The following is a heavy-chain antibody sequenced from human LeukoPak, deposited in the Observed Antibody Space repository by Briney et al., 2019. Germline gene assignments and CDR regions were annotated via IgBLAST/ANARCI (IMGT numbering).Heavy chain of an antibody. Sequence: PGGSLRLSCAASGFTFSSYWMSWVRQAPGKGLEWVANIKQDGSEKYYVDSLKGRFTISRDNAKNSLYLQMNSLRAEDTAVYYCARDLASSITIFGAWAFDYWGQGTLVTVSS. CDR3: ARDLASSITIFGAWAFDY. V-gene: IGHV3-7*01. J-gene: IGHJ4*02. CDR1: GFTFSSYW. CDR2: IKQDGSEK. D-gene: IGHD3-3*01.